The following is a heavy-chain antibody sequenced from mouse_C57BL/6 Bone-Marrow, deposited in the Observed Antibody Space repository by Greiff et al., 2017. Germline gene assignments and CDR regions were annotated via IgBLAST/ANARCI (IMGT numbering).Heavy chain of an antibody. Sequence: QVQLQQPGAELVMPGASVKLSCKASGYTFTSYWMHWVKQRPGQGLEWIGEIDPSDSYTNYNQKFKGKSTLTVDKSSRTAYMQLSSLTSEDSAVYYCAREGLFLAYAMDYWGQGTSVTVSS. D-gene: IGHD1-1*02. V-gene: IGHV1-69*01. CDR3: AREGLFLAYAMDY. CDR2: IDPSDSYT. CDR1: GYTFTSYW. J-gene: IGHJ4*01.